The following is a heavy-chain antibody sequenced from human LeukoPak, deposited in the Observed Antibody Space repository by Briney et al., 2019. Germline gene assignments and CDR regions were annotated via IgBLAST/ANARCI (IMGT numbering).Heavy chain of an antibody. CDR1: GGSISSSSYY. J-gene: IGHJ4*02. Sequence: SETLSLTCTVSGGSISSSSYYWGWIRQPPGKGLEWIGSIYYSGSTYYNPSLKSRVTISVDTSKNQFSLKLSSVTAADTAVYYCARAPGVMLYNWNYNPINFDYWGQGTLVTVSS. CDR2: IYYSGST. D-gene: IGHD1-7*01. V-gene: IGHV4-39*07. CDR3: ARAPGVMLYNWNYNPINFDY.